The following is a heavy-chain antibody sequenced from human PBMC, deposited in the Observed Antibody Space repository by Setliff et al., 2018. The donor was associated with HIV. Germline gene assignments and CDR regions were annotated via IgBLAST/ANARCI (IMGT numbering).Heavy chain of an antibody. J-gene: IGHJ4*02. CDR1: GGSFRSSRYY. CDR2: IHYGGFF. CDR3: ARPALGIGGGSRFDN. V-gene: IGHV4-39*01. Sequence: RLETLSLTCTVSGGSFRSSRYYWGWIRQPPGKGLEWIGNIHYGGFFWYSPSLKSRVTISVDTSKNQFSLKLSPVTAADTAVYYCARPALGIGGGSRFDNWGQGTRVTV. D-gene: IGHD3-10*01.